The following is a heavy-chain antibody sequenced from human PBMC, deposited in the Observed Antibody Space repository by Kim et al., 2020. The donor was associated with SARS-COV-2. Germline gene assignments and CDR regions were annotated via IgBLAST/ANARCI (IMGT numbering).Heavy chain of an antibody. CDR2: GST. Sequence: GSTNYNPSLKSRVTISVDPSKNQFSLKLGSVTAADTAVYYCARGRGIAYWGQGTLVTVSS. V-gene: IGHV4-34*01. CDR3: ARGRGIAY. J-gene: IGHJ4*02.